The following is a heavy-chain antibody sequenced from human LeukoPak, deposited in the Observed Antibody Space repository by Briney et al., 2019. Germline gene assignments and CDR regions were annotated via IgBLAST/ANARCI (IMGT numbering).Heavy chain of an antibody. CDR1: GGSISSSSYY. D-gene: IGHD4-17*01. J-gene: IGHJ4*02. V-gene: IGHV4-39*07. Sequence: SETLSLTCTVSGGSISSSSYYWGWIRQPPGKGLEWIGSIYYSGSTYYNPSLKSRVTISVDTSKNQFSLKLSSVTAADTAVYYCARDYRLRSNPTVIGYWGQGTLVTVSS. CDR3: ARDYRLRSNPTVIGY. CDR2: IYYSGST.